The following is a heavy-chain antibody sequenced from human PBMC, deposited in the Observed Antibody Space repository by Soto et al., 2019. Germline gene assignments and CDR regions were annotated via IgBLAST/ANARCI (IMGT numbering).Heavy chain of an antibody. CDR3: ARTHSSSWFYYYYGMDV. CDR2: INPNSGGT. V-gene: IGHV1-2*02. Sequence: QVQLVQSGAEVKKPGASVKVSCKASGYTFTGYYMHWVRQAPGQGLEWMGWINPNSGGTNYAQKFQGRVTMTRDTSICTAYMELSRLRSDDTAVYYCARTHSSSWFYYYYGMDVWGQGTTVTVSS. CDR1: GYTFTGYY. J-gene: IGHJ6*02. D-gene: IGHD6-6*01.